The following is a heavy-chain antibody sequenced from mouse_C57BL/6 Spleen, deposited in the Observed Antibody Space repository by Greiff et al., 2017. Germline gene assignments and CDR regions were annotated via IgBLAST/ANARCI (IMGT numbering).Heavy chain of an antibody. CDR3: ARLGDGYYVDYFDY. Sequence: EVQLQQSGPELVKPGASVKISCKASGYSFTGYYMNWVKQSPEKSLEWIGEINPSTGGTTYNQKFKAKATLTVDKSSSTAYMQLKSLTSEDSAVYYCARLGDGYYVDYFDYWGQGTTLTVSS. CDR1: GYSFTGYY. D-gene: IGHD2-3*01. V-gene: IGHV1-42*01. CDR2: INPSTGGT. J-gene: IGHJ2*01.